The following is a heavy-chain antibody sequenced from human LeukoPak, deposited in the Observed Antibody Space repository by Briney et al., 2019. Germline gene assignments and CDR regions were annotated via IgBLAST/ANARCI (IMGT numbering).Heavy chain of an antibody. D-gene: IGHD4-23*01. CDR3: ARAPDLNELDPGRYGGSHNGHDAFDI. V-gene: IGHV3-7*01. CDR1: GFTFSSNW. Sequence: PGGSLRLSCAASGFTFSSNWMSWVRQAPGKGLEWVANIKEDGSEKYYVDSVKGRFTISRDNAKNSLYLQMNSLRAEDTAVYYCARAPDLNELDPGRYGGSHNGHDAFDIWGQGTMVTVSS. CDR2: IKEDGSEK. J-gene: IGHJ3*02.